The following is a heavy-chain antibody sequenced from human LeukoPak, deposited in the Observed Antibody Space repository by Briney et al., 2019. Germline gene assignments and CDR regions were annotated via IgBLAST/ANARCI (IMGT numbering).Heavy chain of an antibody. CDR2: IYSGGST. CDR3: ARYYSGSYSAPDY. Sequence: GSLRLSCAASGFTVSSNYMSWVRQAPGKGLEWVSLIYSGGSTYYADSVKGRFTISRDKSKNTLYLQMNSLRAEDTAVYYCARYYSGSYSAPDYWGQGTLVTVSS. CDR1: GFTVSSNY. V-gene: IGHV3-66*01. J-gene: IGHJ4*02. D-gene: IGHD1-26*01.